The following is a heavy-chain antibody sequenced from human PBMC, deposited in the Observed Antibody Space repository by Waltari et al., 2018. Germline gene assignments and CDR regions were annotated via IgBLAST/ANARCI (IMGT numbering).Heavy chain of an antibody. V-gene: IGHV1-46*01. D-gene: IGHD2-21*01. CDR2: INPSGGST. CDR3: ALDTGALWMDV. J-gene: IGHJ6*02. Sequence: QVQLVQSGAEVKKPGASVKISCKTSEYTFTSSYIHWVRQAPGQGREWMGIINPSGGSTIYAQKFQGRVTMTRDTSTSTVYMELSSLRSEDTAVYYCALDTGALWMDVWGQGTTVTVSS. CDR1: EYTFTSSY.